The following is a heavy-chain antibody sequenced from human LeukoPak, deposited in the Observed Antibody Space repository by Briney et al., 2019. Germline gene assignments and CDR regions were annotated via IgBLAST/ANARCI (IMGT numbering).Heavy chain of an antibody. CDR1: GGSLSGYY. CDR3: NHRSHYYYYGMDV. V-gene: IGHV4-34*01. Sequence: KPSETLSLTCAVYGGSLSGYYWSWIRQPPGKGLEWIGEINHSGSTNYNPSLKSRVTISVDTSKNQFSLKLSSVTAADTAVYYCNHRSHYYYYGMDVWGQGTTVTVSS. J-gene: IGHJ6*02. CDR2: INHSGST. D-gene: IGHD1-14*01.